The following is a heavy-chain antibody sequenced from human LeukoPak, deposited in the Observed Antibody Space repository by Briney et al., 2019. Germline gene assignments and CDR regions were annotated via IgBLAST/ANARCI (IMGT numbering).Heavy chain of an antibody. J-gene: IGHJ6*03. V-gene: IGHV3-48*02. CDR3: ARLLATWDYYYMDV. Sequence: PGGSLRLSCVGSGFTLSTYSIKWVRQAPGKGLEWVSHIGGSGSFIYYADSVKGRFTISRDNAKNSVYLQMNSLRDEDTAVYFCARLLATWDYYYMDVWGKGTTVTVSS. CDR1: GFTLSTYS. D-gene: IGHD3-3*02. CDR2: IGGSGSFI.